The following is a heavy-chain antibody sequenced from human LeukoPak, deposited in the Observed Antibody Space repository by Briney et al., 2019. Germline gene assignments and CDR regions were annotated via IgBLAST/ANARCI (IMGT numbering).Heavy chain of an antibody. D-gene: IGHD3-9*01. CDR1: GFTFSSYA. Sequence: GGSLRLSCAASGFTFSSYAMSWVRQAPGKGLEWGSAISGSGGSTYYADSVKGRFTISRDNSKNTLYLQMNSLRAEDTAVYYCAKVRNDILTGYRDYWGQGTLVTVSS. J-gene: IGHJ4*02. V-gene: IGHV3-23*01. CDR3: AKVRNDILTGYRDY. CDR2: ISGSGGST.